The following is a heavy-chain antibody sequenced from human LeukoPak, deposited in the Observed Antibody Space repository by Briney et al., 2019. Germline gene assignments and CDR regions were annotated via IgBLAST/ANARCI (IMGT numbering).Heavy chain of an antibody. D-gene: IGHD4-23*01. CDR3: ARHYGGLDY. J-gene: IGHJ4*02. Sequence: PGRSLRLSCAASGFTFSSYGMHWVRQAPGKGLEWVANIKQDGSEKYYVDSVKGRFTISRDNAKNSLYLQMNSLRAEDTAVYYCARHYGGLDYWGQGTLVTVSS. V-gene: IGHV3-7*03. CDR1: GFTFSSYG. CDR2: IKQDGSEK.